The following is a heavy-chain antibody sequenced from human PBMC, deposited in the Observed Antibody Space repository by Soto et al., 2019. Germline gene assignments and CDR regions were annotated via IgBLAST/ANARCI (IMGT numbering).Heavy chain of an antibody. CDR3: ARGLGGRMDD. J-gene: IGHJ6*02. D-gene: IGHD3-16*01. V-gene: IGHV1-69*08. Sequence: QVQLVQSGAEVKKPGSSVRVSCKASGTIFSSYPISLVRQAPGQGLEWMGRIIPILGETNAAQKFQDRVTLTADKSTNTAYMELNSLRLEDTAVYYCARGLGGRMDDWGQGTTVTVSS. CDR2: IIPILGET. CDR1: GTIFSSYP.